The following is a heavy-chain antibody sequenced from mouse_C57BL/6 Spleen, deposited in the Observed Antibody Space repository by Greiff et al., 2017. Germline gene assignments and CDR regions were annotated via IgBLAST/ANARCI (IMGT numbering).Heavy chain of an antibody. V-gene: IGHV6-3*01. CDR1: GFTFSNYW. J-gene: IGHJ2*01. Sequence: EVKVEESGGGLVQPGGSMKLSCVASGFTFSNYWMNWVRQSPEKGLEWVAQIRLKSDNYATHYAESGKGRFTISRDDSKSSVYLQMNNLRAEDTGIYYCTDYYGGFDYWGQGTTLTVSS. CDR3: TDYYGGFDY. CDR2: IRLKSDNYAT. D-gene: IGHD1-1*01.